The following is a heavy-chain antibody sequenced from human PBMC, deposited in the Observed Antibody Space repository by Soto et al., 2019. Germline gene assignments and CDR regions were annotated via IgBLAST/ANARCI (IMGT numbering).Heavy chain of an antibody. CDR2: IIPIFGTA. J-gene: IGHJ4*02. D-gene: IGHD2-2*01. V-gene: IGHV1-69*06. CDR3: ASTYCSSTSCRKSVGFYFDY. CDR1: GGTFSSYA. Sequence: SVKVSCKASGGTFSSYAISWVRQAPGQGLEWMGGIIPIFGTANYAQKFQGRVTITADKSTSTAYMELSSLRSEDTAVYYCASTYCSSTSCRKSVGFYFDYWGQGTLVTVSS.